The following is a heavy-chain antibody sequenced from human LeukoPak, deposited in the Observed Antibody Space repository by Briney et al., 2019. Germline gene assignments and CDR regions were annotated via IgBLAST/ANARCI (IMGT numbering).Heavy chain of an antibody. Sequence: SETLSLTCAVYGGSLSGYYWSWIRQPPGKGLEWIGEINHSGSTNYNPSLKSRVTISVDTSKNQFSLKLSSVTAADAAVYYCASTYRGAAAIDYWGQGTLVTVSS. V-gene: IGHV4-34*01. J-gene: IGHJ4*02. CDR2: INHSGST. CDR3: ASTYRGAAAIDY. D-gene: IGHD6-13*01. CDR1: GGSLSGYY.